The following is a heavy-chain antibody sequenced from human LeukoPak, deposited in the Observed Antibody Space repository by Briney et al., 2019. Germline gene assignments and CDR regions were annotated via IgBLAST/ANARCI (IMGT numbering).Heavy chain of an antibody. D-gene: IGHD3-10*01. CDR2: INHSGST. CDR3: ARSSLLWFGELSWHNWFDP. J-gene: IGHJ5*02. Sequence: SETLSLTCAVYGGSFSGYYWSWIRQPPGKGLEWIGEINHSGSTNYNPSLKSRVTISVDTSKNQFSLKLSSVTAADTAVYYCARSSLLWFGELSWHNWFDPWGQGTLVTVSS. CDR1: GGSFSGYY. V-gene: IGHV4-34*01.